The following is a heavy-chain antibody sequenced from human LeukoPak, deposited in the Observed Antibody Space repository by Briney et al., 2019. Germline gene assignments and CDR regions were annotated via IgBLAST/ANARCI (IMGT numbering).Heavy chain of an antibody. V-gene: IGHV1-46*01. CDR2: INPSGGST. CDR3: ARDQAYYYDSSGSYLFDY. Sequence: ASVKVSCKASGGTFSSYAISWVRQAPGQGLEWMGIINPSGGSTSYAQKFQGRVTMTRDMSTSTVYMELSSLRSEDTAVYYCARDQAYYYDSSGSYLFDYWGQGTLVTVSS. CDR1: GGTFSSYA. J-gene: IGHJ4*02. D-gene: IGHD3-22*01.